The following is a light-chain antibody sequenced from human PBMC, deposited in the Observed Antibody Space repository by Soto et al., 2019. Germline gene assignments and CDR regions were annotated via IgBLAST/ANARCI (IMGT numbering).Light chain of an antibody. Sequence: DIQITRCRSFLSASVGDRVTITCRASQGISNYLAWYQQKPGKVPKLLIYAASTLQSGVPSRFSGSGSGTDFTLTISSLQPEDVATYYCQKYNSAPQTFGQGTKVDIK. CDR1: QGISNY. CDR3: QKYNSAPQT. V-gene: IGKV1-27*01. J-gene: IGKJ1*01. CDR2: AAS.